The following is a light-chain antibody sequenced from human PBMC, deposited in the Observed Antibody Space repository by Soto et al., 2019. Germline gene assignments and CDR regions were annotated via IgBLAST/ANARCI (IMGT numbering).Light chain of an antibody. V-gene: IGKV3-20*01. CDR3: QQYFTSTLT. CDR1: QSVSRSY. Sequence: EIVLTQSPGTLSLSPGERATLSCRASQSVSRSYLAWYQQKPGQAPRLXIYGASSRETGIPDRFSGGGSGTEFTLTISRLEPEDFAMYYCQQYFTSTLTFGGGTKVDIK. J-gene: IGKJ4*01. CDR2: GAS.